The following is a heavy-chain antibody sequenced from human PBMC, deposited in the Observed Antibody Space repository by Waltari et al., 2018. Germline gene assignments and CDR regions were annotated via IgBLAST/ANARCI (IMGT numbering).Heavy chain of an antibody. CDR2: VYWDGDK. CDR1: GFSLRTDGVG. V-gene: IGHV2-5*02. CDR3: VYSRRGAGSGSRWYYFNY. Sequence: QITLTESGPRQVRPTQTLPLTCTLSGFSLRTDGVGVGWVRQLPTKVLEWLAIVYWDGDKRYSPSLKSRLTITGDTSKNQVVLTMINMDPVDTAAYLCVYSRRGAGSGSRWYYFNYWGQGTLVTVSS. J-gene: IGHJ4*02. D-gene: IGHD6-19*01.